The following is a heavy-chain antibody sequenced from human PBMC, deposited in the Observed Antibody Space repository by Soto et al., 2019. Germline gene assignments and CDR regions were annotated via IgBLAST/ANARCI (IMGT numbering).Heavy chain of an antibody. J-gene: IGHJ4*02. V-gene: IGHV3-48*03. Sequence: EVQLVESGGALVQPGGSLRLSCEASGFSFSSFAMNWVRQAPGRGLEWVSYISDDGASIYYADSLKGRFTISRYNAKNSLSLQMNNLRAEDTAVYYCARENSVQAWLHHFDHWGLGTLVTVSS. D-gene: IGHD5-18*01. CDR1: GFSFSSFA. CDR2: ISDDGASI. CDR3: ARENSVQAWLHHFDH.